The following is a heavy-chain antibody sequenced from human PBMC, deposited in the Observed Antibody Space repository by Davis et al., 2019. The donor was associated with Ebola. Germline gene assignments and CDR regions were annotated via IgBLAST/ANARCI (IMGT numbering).Heavy chain of an antibody. CDR3: ARDLARRDGYNLRGWIDY. CDR2: ISSSGSTI. Sequence: PGGSLRLSCAASGFTYSDYYMSWIRQAPGKGLEWVSYISSSGSTIYYADSVKGRFTISRDNAKNSLYLQMNSLRAEDTAVYYCARDLARRDGYNLRGWIDYWGQGTLVTVSS. J-gene: IGHJ4*02. CDR1: GFTYSDYY. V-gene: IGHV3-11*01. D-gene: IGHD5-24*01.